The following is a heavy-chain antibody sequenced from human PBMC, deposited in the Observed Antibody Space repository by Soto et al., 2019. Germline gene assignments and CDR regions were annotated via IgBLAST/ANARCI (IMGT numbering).Heavy chain of an antibody. CDR1: GGTFSSYA. CDR2: IIPIFGTA. Sequence: AASVKVSCKASGGTFSSYAISWVRQAPRQRLEWMGGIIPIFGTANYAQKFQGRVTITADESTSTAYMELSSLRSEDTAVYYCARVRLELWSENYYYYYGMDVWGQGTTVTVSS. CDR3: ARVRLELWSENYYYYYGMDV. D-gene: IGHD5-18*01. J-gene: IGHJ6*02. V-gene: IGHV1-69*13.